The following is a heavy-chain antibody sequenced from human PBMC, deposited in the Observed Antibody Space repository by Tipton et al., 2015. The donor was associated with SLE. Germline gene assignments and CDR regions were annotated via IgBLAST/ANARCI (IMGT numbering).Heavy chain of an antibody. CDR1: GGSISTSSYC. CDR2: IYYSGST. J-gene: IGHJ4*02. D-gene: IGHD1-26*01. V-gene: IGHV4-39*07. Sequence: TLSLTCTVSGGSISTSSYCWGWFRQPPGKGLEWIGSIYYSGSTYYNPSLKSRVTISVDTSKKQFSLKLSSVTAADTAVYYCARAVGVTSYFDYWGQGTLVTVSS. CDR3: ARAVGVTSYFDY.